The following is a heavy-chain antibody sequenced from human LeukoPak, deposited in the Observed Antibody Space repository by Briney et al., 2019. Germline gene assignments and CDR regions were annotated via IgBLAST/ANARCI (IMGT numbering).Heavy chain of an antibody. CDR3: ARADGAYGVY. D-gene: IGHD4-17*01. Sequence: GGSLRLSCAASGFTFSNYEMNWVRQAPGKGLEWVSHISTTGTTIYYADSVKGRFTVSRDNARNSLYLQMGSLRLEDTAIYFCARADGAYGVYWGQGTLVIVSS. V-gene: IGHV3-48*03. CDR2: ISTTGTTI. J-gene: IGHJ4*02. CDR1: GFTFSNYE.